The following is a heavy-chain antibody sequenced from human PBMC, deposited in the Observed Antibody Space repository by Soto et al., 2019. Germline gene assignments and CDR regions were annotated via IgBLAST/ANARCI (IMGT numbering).Heavy chain of an antibody. Sequence: SETLSLTCSVSGGSISGYYWSWIRQPPGKGLEWIGYIYYSGSTNYNPSLKSRVTISVDTSKDQFSLTLSSVTAAGTAVYYCARGNYDFWSGYSLDYYYYMDVWGKGTSVTVSS. D-gene: IGHD3-3*01. CDR1: GGSISGYY. J-gene: IGHJ6*03. CDR3: ARGNYDFWSGYSLDYYYYMDV. V-gene: IGHV4-59*01. CDR2: IYYSGST.